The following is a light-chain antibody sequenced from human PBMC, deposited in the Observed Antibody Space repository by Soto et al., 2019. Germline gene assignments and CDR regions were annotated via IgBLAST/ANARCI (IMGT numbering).Light chain of an antibody. V-gene: IGKV1-39*01. Sequence: DIQMTQSPSSLSASVGDRVTITCRASQSISSYLNWYQQKPGKAPKLLIYAASSLHSGVPSRFSCSGSGTDFTLTISSLPPEDFATYYCQQSYSTLSFGPGTKVDIK. CDR1: QSISSY. CDR3: QQSYSTLS. CDR2: AAS. J-gene: IGKJ3*01.